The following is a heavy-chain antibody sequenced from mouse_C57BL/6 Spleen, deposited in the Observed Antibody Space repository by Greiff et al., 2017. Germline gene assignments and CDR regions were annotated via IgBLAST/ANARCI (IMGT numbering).Heavy chain of an antibody. V-gene: IGHV1-64*01. J-gene: IGHJ3*01. CDR1: GYTFTSYW. CDR2: IHPNSGST. CDR3: AREGIYDGYAFAY. Sequence: VQLQQPGAELVKPGASVKLSCKASGYTFTSYWMHWVKQRPGQGLEWIGMIHPNSGSTNYNEKFKSKATLTVDKSSSTAYMQLSSLTSEDSAVXYCAREGIYDGYAFAYWGQGTLVTVSA. D-gene: IGHD2-3*01.